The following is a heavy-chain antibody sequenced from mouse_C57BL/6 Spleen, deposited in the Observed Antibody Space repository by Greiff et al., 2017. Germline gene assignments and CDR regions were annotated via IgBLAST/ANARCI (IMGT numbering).Heavy chain of an antibody. CDR3: ARNGDYWYFDV. CDR1: GFSLTSYG. V-gene: IGHV2-2*01. J-gene: IGHJ1*03. CDR2: IWSGGST. Sequence: QVQLQQSGPGLVQPSQSLSITCTVSGFSLTSYGVHWVRQSPGKGLEWLGVIWSGGSTDYNAAFISRLSISKDNSKSQVFFKMNRLQADDTAIYYCARNGDYWYFDVWGTGTTVTVSS.